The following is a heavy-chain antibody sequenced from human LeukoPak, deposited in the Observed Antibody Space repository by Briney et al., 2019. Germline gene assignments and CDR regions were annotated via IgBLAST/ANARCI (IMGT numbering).Heavy chain of an antibody. D-gene: IGHD6-13*01. V-gene: IGHV3-48*03. CDR2: ISSSGSTI. CDR3: ARDCCGSSHYYYYHMDV. CDR1: GFTFSSYE. J-gene: IGHJ6*03. Sequence: GSLRLSCAASGFTFSSYEMNWVRQAPGKGLEWVSYISSSGSTIYYADSVKGRFTISRDNAKNSLYLQMNSLRAEDTALYYCARDCCGSSHYYYYHMDVWGKGTTVTVSS.